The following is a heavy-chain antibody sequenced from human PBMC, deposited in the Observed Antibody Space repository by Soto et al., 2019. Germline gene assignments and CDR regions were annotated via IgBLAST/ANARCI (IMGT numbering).Heavy chain of an antibody. V-gene: IGHV3-73*02. J-gene: IGHJ4*02. CDR1: GFTLSGSA. Sequence: EVQLVESGGGLVQPGGSLKLSCAASGFTLSGSAVHWVRQASGKGLEWVGRIRSKFKNYGTAYAASVKGRFTISRDDSKNTAYLHMKSLQTADTAVYYGSSPVAGSLQSEFWGQGTLVTVSS. D-gene: IGHD2-21*01. CDR3: SSPVAGSLQSEF. CDR2: IRSKFKNYGT.